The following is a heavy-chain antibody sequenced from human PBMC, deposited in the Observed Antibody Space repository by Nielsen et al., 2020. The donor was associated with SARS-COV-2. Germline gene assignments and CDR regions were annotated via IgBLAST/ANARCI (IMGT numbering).Heavy chain of an antibody. D-gene: IGHD2-2*01. J-gene: IGHJ5*02. CDR2: IKSKTDGGTT. Sequence: GESLKISCAASGFTFSNAWMSWVRQAPGKGLEWVGRIKSKTDGGTTDYAAPVKGRFTISRDDSKNTLYLQMNSLRAEDTAVYYCARDYGEKYQLLSLRWFDPWGQGTLVTVSS. V-gene: IGHV3-15*01. CDR1: GFTFSNAW. CDR3: ARDYGEKYQLLSLRWFDP.